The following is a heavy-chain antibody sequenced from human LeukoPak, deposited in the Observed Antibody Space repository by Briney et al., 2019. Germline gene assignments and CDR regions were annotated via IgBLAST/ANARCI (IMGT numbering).Heavy chain of an antibody. Sequence: SETLSLTCTVSGGSIGSYYWSWIRQPPGKGLEWIGYIYYSGSTNYNPSLKSRVTISVDTSKNQFSLKLSSVTAADTAVYYCARGSYYGSGSYRFDYWGQGTLVTVSS. CDR1: GGSIGSYY. J-gene: IGHJ4*02. CDR3: ARGSYYGSGSYRFDY. D-gene: IGHD3-10*01. CDR2: IYYSGST. V-gene: IGHV4-59*01.